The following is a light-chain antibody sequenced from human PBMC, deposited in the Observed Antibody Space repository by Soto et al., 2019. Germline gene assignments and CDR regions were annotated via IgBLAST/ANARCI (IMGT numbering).Light chain of an antibody. V-gene: IGLV2-14*01. CDR1: NSDFGTYNY. CDR3: SSYTSSRTYV. CDR2: EVS. J-gene: IGLJ1*01. Sequence: QSALTQPASVSGSPGQSITISCTGTNSDFGTYNYVSWYQLHPGKAPKLMIFEVSNRPSGVSNRFSGSKSDNTASLTISGLQAEDEADYHCSSYTSSRTYVFGTGTKVTVL.